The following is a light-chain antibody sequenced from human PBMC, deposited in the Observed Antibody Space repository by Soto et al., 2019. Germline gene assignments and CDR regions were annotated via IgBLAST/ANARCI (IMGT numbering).Light chain of an antibody. CDR3: QQYRIYWT. Sequence: DIQITQSPSTLSASIGDRVTISCRASQSISSWLAWYQQKPGEAPKLLIYDGSSLESGVPSRFIGSGSGTEFTLTISSLQPDDYATYYCQQYRIYWTFGQGTKVDIK. J-gene: IGKJ1*01. V-gene: IGKV1-5*01. CDR2: DGS. CDR1: QSISSW.